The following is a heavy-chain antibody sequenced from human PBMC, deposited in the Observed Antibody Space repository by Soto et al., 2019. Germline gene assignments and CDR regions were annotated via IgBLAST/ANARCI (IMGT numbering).Heavy chain of an antibody. CDR2: IYSGGST. V-gene: IGHV3-66*01. CDR1: GFTVSSNY. J-gene: IGHJ6*02. CDR3: ARDRIPTGMDV. Sequence: GRSLRLSCAASGFTVSSNYMSLVRQAPGKGLEWVSVIYSGGSTYYADSVKGRFTISRDNSKNTLYLQMNSLRAEDTAVYYCARDRIPTGMDVWGQGTTVTVSS.